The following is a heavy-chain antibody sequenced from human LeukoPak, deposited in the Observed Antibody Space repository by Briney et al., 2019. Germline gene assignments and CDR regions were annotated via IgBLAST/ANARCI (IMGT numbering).Heavy chain of an antibody. CDR3: ANHREGSYFES. D-gene: IGHD3-10*01. CDR2: IYQLCGA. J-gene: IGHJ4*02. Sequence: SDTLSLTCSVSGPSITTTNDYWPSIRQYPARGLEWLASIYQLCGAYYRQSLLSRATISIDRSKDHIYLKLTSVTATDTAVYYCANHREGSYFESWGQGTLVTVSS. V-gene: IGHV4-39*02. CDR1: GPSITTTNDY.